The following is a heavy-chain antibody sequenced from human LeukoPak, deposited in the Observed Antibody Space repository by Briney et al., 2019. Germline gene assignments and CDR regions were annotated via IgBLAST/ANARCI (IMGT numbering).Heavy chain of an antibody. D-gene: IGHD3-22*01. J-gene: IGHJ3*02. Sequence: GGSLRLSCVASGFTFSSYWMTWVRQAPGKGLEWVSGISWNSGSIGYADSVKGRFTISRDNAKNSLYLQMNSLRAEDMALYYCAKDISSYYDSSGGSFDIWGQGTMVTVSS. CDR1: GFTFSSYW. CDR3: AKDISSYYDSSGGSFDI. V-gene: IGHV3-9*03. CDR2: ISWNSGSI.